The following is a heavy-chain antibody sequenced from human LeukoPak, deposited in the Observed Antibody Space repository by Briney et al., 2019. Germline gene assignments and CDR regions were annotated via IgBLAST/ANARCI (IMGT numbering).Heavy chain of an antibody. Sequence: GGSLRLSCAASGFTFSSYGMHWVRQAPGKGLEWVAVIWYDGSNKYYADSVKGRLTISRDNAKNSLYLQMNSLRAEDTAVYYCARERDYYDSSGYYDSWGQGTLVTVSS. V-gene: IGHV3-33*01. CDR1: GFTFSSYG. D-gene: IGHD3-22*01. CDR3: ARERDYYDSSGYYDS. J-gene: IGHJ4*02. CDR2: IWYDGSNK.